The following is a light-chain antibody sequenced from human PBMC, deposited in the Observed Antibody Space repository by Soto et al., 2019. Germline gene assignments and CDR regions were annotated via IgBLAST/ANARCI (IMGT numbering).Light chain of an antibody. V-gene: IGKV1-39*01. CDR2: AAS. CDR3: QQSYSTVRT. CDR1: QSISSY. J-gene: IGKJ1*01. Sequence: DIQMTQSPSSLSASVGDRVTITCRASQSISSYLNWYQQKPGKAPKLLIYAASSLQSGVPSRFSGSGSGTDFTLTISSLQPEDFATYYCQQSYSTVRTFGQGTKV.